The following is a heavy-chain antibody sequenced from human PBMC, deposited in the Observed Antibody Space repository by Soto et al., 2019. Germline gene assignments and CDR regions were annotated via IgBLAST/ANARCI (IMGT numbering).Heavy chain of an antibody. CDR3: AREDIVVVVAATHRRFYYYGMDV. V-gene: IGHV4-61*01. CDR1: GGSVSSGSYY. D-gene: IGHD2-15*01. CDR2: IYYSGST. Sequence: PSETLSLTCTVSGGSVSSGSYYWSWIRQPPGKGLEWIGYIYYSGSTNYSPSLKSRVTISVDTSKNQFSLKLSSVTAADTAVYYCAREDIVVVVAATHRRFYYYGMDVWGQGTTVTVSS. J-gene: IGHJ6*02.